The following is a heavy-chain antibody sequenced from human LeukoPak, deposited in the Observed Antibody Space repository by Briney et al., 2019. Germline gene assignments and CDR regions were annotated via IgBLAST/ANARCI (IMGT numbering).Heavy chain of an antibody. V-gene: IGHV3-30*18. J-gene: IGHJ4*02. Sequence: GGSLRLSCAASGFTFSSYGMQWVRQAPGKGLEWVAVISYDGSNKYYADSVKGRFTISRDNSKNTLYLQMNSLRAEDTAVYYCAKIVSDYGDYFFDYWGQGTLVTVSS. CDR1: GFTFSSYG. D-gene: IGHD4-17*01. CDR2: ISYDGSNK. CDR3: AKIVSDYGDYFFDY.